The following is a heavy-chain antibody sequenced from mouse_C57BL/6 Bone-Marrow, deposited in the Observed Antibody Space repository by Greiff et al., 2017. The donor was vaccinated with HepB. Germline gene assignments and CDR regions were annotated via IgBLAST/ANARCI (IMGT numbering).Heavy chain of an antibody. J-gene: IGHJ4*01. Sequence: EVQVVESGGGLVKPGGSLKLSCAASGFTFSSYAMSWVRQTPEKRLEWVATISDGGSYTYYPDNVKGRFTISRDNAKNNLYLQMSHLKSEDTAMYYCAREGFPSYAMDYWGQGTSVTVSS. V-gene: IGHV5-4*01. CDR1: GFTFSSYA. CDR3: AREGFPSYAMDY. CDR2: ISDGGSYT.